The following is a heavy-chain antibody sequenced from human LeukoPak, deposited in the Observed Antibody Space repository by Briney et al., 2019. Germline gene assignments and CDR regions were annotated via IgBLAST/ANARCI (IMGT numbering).Heavy chain of an antibody. D-gene: IGHD3-22*01. CDR2: IYPGDSDT. Sequence: GESLKISCKGSGYRFTSYWIGWVRQMPGKGLEWMGIIYPGDSDTRYSPSFQGQVTISADKSISTAYLQWSSLRASDTAMYYCARVPTASSSAYDPEYFQQWGQGTLVIVSS. J-gene: IGHJ1*01. CDR1: GYRFTSYW. CDR3: ARVPTASSSAYDPEYFQQ. V-gene: IGHV5-51*01.